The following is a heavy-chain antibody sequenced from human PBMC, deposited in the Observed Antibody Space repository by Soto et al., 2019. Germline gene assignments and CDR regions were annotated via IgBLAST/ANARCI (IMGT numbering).Heavy chain of an antibody. D-gene: IGHD3-10*01. CDR3: ANLPLYGSGFDC. V-gene: IGHV3-9*01. Sequence: EAQLVESGGGLVQPGRSLRLSCVASGFTFDDYAIHWVRQAPAKGLEWVSGISWNGAATGYADSVKGRFTISRDNAKNSLYLQMSSLRTEDTAIYYCANLPLYGSGFDCWGQGTLVTVSS. J-gene: IGHJ4*02. CDR1: GFTFDDYA. CDR2: ISWNGAAT.